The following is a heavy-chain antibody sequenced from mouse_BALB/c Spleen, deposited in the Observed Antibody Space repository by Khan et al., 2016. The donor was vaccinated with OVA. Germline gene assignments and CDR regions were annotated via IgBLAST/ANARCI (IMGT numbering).Heavy chain of an antibody. D-gene: IGHD1-1*01. Sequence: EVQLQESGPGLVKPSQSLSLTCTVTGYSITSNYAWNWIRQFPGNKLEWMGYISYSGSTNYNPSLKSRISITRDTSKNQFFLQLNSVTTEDTATDYCARGNYYVYAMDYWGQGTSITVSS. CDR1: GYSITSNYA. CDR3: ARGNYYVYAMDY. CDR2: ISYSGST. V-gene: IGHV3-2*02. J-gene: IGHJ4*01.